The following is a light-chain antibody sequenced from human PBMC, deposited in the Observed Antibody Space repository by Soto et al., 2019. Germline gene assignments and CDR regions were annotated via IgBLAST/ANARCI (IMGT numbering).Light chain of an antibody. Sequence: EIVFTQSPVTLCLAPFYISALSFSAIQSISSNFLAWYQQKPGQAPRLLIYDASSRATGIPDRFSGSGSGTDFTLTITRLEPEDFAVYYCQQYNNWPPITFGQGTRLEI. J-gene: IGKJ5*01. CDR3: QQYNNWPPIT. V-gene: IGKV3-20*01. CDR2: DAS. CDR1: QSISSNF.